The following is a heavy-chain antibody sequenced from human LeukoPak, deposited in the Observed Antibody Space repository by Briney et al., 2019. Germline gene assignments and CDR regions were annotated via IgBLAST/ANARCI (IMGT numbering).Heavy chain of an antibody. CDR2: ITGSGDNT. V-gene: IGHV3-43*02. J-gene: IGHJ6*02. D-gene: IGHD5-12*01. CDR1: GFTFGSYA. Sequence: GGSLRLSCAASGFTFGSYAMTWVRQAPGKGLEWVSVITGSGDNTYYADSVKGRFTISRDNSKNSLYLQMNSLRTEDTALYYCAKDRGSGYDPGHDYYYYGMDVWGQGTTVTVSS. CDR3: AKDRGSGYDPGHDYYYYGMDV.